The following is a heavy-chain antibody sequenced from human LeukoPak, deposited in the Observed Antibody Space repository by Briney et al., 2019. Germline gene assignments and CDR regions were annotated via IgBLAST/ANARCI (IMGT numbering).Heavy chain of an antibody. CDR1: GFTFSSYG. CDR2: IGGRDGST. D-gene: IGHD3-10*01. J-gene: IGHJ4*02. Sequence: GGSLRLSSAASGFTFSSYGMSWVRQAPGKGLEWVSAIGGRDGSTYYAASVKGRFTISRDNSKNTLYVQMNSLRAEDTAVYYCAKGHYYGSGSLDYWGQGTLVTVSS. V-gene: IGHV3-23*01. CDR3: AKGHYYGSGSLDY.